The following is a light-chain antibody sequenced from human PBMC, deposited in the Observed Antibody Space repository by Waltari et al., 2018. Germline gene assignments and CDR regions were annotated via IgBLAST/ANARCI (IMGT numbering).Light chain of an antibody. Sequence: DIVMTQYPLSLPVIPGEPASISCRSSQSLLDSNGYKYLDWYLQKPGKFPLLLIYLGSNRASRVPDRFSGSGSGTDFTLKISRVEAEDVGVYYCMQALQLPVTFGGGTKVEIK. V-gene: IGKV2-28*01. CDR3: MQALQLPVT. CDR1: QSLLDSNGYKY. CDR2: LGS. J-gene: IGKJ4*01.